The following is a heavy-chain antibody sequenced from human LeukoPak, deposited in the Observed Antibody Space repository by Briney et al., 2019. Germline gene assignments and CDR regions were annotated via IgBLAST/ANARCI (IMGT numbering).Heavy chain of an antibody. V-gene: IGHV1-69*13. J-gene: IGHJ4*02. CDR1: GGTFSSYA. CDR3: ARGRPTYSCGPYYFDY. CDR2: IIPIFGTA. D-gene: IGHD5-18*01. Sequence: SVKVSCKASGGTFSSYAIIWVRQAPGQGLEWMGGIIPIFGTANYAQKFQGRVTITADESTSTAYMELSSLRSEDTAVYYCARGRPTYSCGPYYFDYWGQGTLVTVSS.